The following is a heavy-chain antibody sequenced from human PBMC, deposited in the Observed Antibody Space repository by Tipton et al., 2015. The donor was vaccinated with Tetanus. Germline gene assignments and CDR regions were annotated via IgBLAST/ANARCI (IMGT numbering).Heavy chain of an antibody. Sequence: TLSLTCSVSGGSISSTDYYWSWIRQPPGKGLEWIGYMYHSGQAYYNSSLKSRVVILVDTSKNQFSLKLSSVTGADTAVYYCARGRDQYKSGNYWGQGTLVTVSS. V-gene: IGHV4-30-4*01. CDR3: ARGRDQYKSGNY. CDR1: GGSISSTDYY. D-gene: IGHD5-24*01. J-gene: IGHJ4*02. CDR2: MYHSGQA.